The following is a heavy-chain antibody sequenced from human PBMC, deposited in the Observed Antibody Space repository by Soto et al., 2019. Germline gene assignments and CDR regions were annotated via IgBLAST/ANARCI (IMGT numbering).Heavy chain of an antibody. V-gene: IGHV3-30-3*01. D-gene: IGHD2-15*01. J-gene: IGHJ4*02. CDR2: ISYDGSNK. Sequence: QVQLVESGGGVVQPGRSLRLSCAASGFTFSSYAMHWVRQAPGKGLEWVAVISYDGSNKYYADSVKGRFTISRDNSKNTLYLQMNSLRAEDTAVYYCAREGYCSGGSCWGVLDYWGQGTQVTVSS. CDR1: GFTFSSYA. CDR3: AREGYCSGGSCWGVLDY.